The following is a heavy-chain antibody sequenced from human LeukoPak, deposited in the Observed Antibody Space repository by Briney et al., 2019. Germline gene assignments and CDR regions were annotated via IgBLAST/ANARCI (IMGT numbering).Heavy chain of an antibody. CDR1: GGSLSSGGYS. CDR2: IYHSGST. V-gene: IGHV4-30-2*01. CDR3: ARDGLRLGELSLN. Sequence: SQSLSLTCAVSGGSLSSGGYSWRWLRQPPGRGLEWLGYIYHSGSTYYNPSLKSRVTISVDRSKNQFSLKMSSVTAADTAVYYCARDGLRLGELSLNWGQGTLVTVSS. J-gene: IGHJ4*02. D-gene: IGHD3-16*02.